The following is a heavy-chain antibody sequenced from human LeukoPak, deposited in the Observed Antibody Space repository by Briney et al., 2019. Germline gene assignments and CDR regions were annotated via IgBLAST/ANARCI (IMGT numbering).Heavy chain of an antibody. D-gene: IGHD6-6*01. CDR2: ISGSSSLI. J-gene: IGHJ4*02. Sequence: GGSLRLSCAASGFTFSSHSMHWVRQAPGKGLEWVSYISGSSSLIYQADSVKGRFTISRDNAKNSLYLQMHSLRDEDTAVYYCARGRPGYLDYWGQGTLVTVSS. CDR1: GFTFSSHS. CDR3: ARGRPGYLDY. V-gene: IGHV3-48*02.